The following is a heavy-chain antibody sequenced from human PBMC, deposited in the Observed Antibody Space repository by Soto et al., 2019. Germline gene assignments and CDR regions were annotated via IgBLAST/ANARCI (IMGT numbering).Heavy chain of an antibody. J-gene: IGHJ4*02. CDR1: AGTFSSYA. CDR2: IIPIFGTA. V-gene: IGHV1-69*13. CDR3: ARRDDGFSLYYFDS. Sequence: ASVKVSCKASAGTFSSYAISWVRQAPGQGLEWMGGIIPIFGTANYAQKFQGRVTITADESTSTAYMELSSLRSEDTAVYYCARRDDGFSLYYFDSRGQGTAVPVSS. D-gene: IGHD4-17*01.